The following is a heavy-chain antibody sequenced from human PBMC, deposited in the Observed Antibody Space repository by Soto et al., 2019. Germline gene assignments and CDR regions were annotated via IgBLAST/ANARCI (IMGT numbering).Heavy chain of an antibody. V-gene: IGHV5-51*01. CDR3: ATGVDCSSTRCYKFLDY. J-gene: IGHJ4*02. CDR2: IYPGDSDT. CDR1: GNSFTTYW. Sequence: PCESMKISCKGSGNSFTTYWIGWVRQMPGKGLEWMGIIYPGDSDTRYSPSFQGQVTISADKSISTAYLQWSSLKASDTAMYYCATGVDCSSTRCYKFLDYSGQGTLVTLAS. D-gene: IGHD2-2*02.